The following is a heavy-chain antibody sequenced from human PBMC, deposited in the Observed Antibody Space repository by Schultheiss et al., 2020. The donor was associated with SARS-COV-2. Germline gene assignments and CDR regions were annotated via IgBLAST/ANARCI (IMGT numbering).Heavy chain of an antibody. J-gene: IGHJ4*02. CDR2: IYYSGST. CDR1: GGSISSGDYY. Sequence: SETLSLTCTVSGGSISSGDYYWSWIRQPPGKGLEWIGYIYYSGSTYYNPSLKSRVTISVDTSKNQFSLKLSSVTAADTAVYYCARLRPIHNGQWLVLNYWGQGTLVTVSS. V-gene: IGHV4-30-4*02. CDR3: ARLRPIHNGQWLVLNY. D-gene: IGHD6-19*01.